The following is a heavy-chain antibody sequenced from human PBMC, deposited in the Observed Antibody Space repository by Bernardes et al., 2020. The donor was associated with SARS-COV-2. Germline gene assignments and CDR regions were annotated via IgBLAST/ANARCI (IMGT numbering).Heavy chain of an antibody. Sequence: SETLSLTCAVYGGSFSGYYWSWIRQPPGKGLEWIGEINHSGSTNYNPSLKSRVTISVDTSKNQFSLKLSSVTAADTAVYYCARDAVGYYDRDYGTEGAFDIWGQGTMVTVSS. D-gene: IGHD3-22*01. V-gene: IGHV4-34*01. CDR3: ARDAVGYYDRDYGTEGAFDI. CDR2: INHSGST. CDR1: GGSFSGYY. J-gene: IGHJ3*02.